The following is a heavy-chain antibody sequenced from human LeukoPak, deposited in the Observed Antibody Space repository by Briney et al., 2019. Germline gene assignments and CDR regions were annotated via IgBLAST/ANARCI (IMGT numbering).Heavy chain of an antibody. CDR1: GLTFSSYS. V-gene: IGHV3-21*04. CDR2: ISSSSSYI. Sequence: GGSLRLSCAAPGLTFSSYSMNWVRQAPGKGLEWVSSISSSSSYIYYADSVKGRFTISRDNSKNTLYLQMNSLRAEDTALYFCAKAVSHSYFDFWGQGTLVTVSA. CDR3: AKAVSHSYFDF. J-gene: IGHJ4*02. D-gene: IGHD6-19*01.